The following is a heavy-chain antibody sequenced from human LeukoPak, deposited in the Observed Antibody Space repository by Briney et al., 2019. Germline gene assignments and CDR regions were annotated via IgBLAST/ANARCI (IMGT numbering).Heavy chain of an antibody. J-gene: IGHJ4*02. V-gene: IGHV3-33*01. CDR3: ARWWYSSRLYYFDY. D-gene: IGHD6-13*01. CDR1: GSTFSSYG. Sequence: GGSLRLSCAASGSTFSSYGMHWVRQAPGKGLEWVAVIWYDGSNKYYADSVKGRFTISRDNSKNTLYLQMNSLRAEDTAVYYCARWWYSSRLYYFDYWGQGTLVTVSS. CDR2: IWYDGSNK.